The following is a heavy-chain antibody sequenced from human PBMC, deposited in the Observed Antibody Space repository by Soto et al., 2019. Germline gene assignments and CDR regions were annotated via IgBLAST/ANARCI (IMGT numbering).Heavy chain of an antibody. CDR1: GDSVSSTSAG. CDR2: TYYRSKWYY. D-gene: IGHD5-12*01. Sequence: PAPTLSRTCAITGDSVSSTSAGWCLDRQSPSRGLEWLGRTYYRSKWYYEYAVSVRGRITINPDTSKNQYSLQLNSVTPEDTAVYFCARGEQYSGRIFDYWGQGTLVTVS. J-gene: IGHJ4*01. CDR3: ARGEQYSGRIFDY. V-gene: IGHV6-1*01.